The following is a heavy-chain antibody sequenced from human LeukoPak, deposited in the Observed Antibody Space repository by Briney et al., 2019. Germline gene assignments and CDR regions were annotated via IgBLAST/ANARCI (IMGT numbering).Heavy chain of an antibody. CDR3: ARDKSRYGLFDY. Sequence: PSETLSLTCAVYGGSFSGYYWSWIRQPPGKGLEWIGEINHSGSTNYNPSLKSRVTISVDTSKNQFSLKLSSVTAADTAVYYCARDKSRYGLFDYWGQGTLVTVSS. CDR2: INHSGST. D-gene: IGHD5-18*01. V-gene: IGHV4-34*01. J-gene: IGHJ4*02. CDR1: GGSFSGYY.